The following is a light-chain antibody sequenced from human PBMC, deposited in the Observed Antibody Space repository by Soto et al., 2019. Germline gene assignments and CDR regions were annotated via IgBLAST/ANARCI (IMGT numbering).Light chain of an antibody. CDR3: MQNRQLPYT. J-gene: IGKJ2*01. Sequence: IAMTQTPLSLSVTPGQPAAISCKSSQSLLLNSDGKTYLHWFLQRPGQPPQPLIFGVSTRLSGVAERFSGSGTETDFTLKISRVEAEDVGVYFRMQNRQLPYTFGQGTKLEIK. CDR2: GVS. V-gene: IGKV2D-29*01. CDR1: QSLLLNSDGKTY.